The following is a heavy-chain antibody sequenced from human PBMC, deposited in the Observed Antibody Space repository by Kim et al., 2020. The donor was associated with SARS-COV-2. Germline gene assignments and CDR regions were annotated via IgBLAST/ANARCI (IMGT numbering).Heavy chain of an antibody. CDR1: GYTFTSYD. V-gene: IGHV1-8*01. J-gene: IGHJ6*03. D-gene: IGHD3-3*01. CDR3: ARGGVPLTYYDFWSGYYYYMDV. CDR2: MNPNSGNT. Sequence: ASVKVSCKASGYTFTSYDINWVRQATGQGLEWMGWMNPNSGNTGYAQKFQGRVTMTRNTSISTAYMELSSLRSEDTAVYYCARGGVPLTYYDFWSGYYYYMDVWGKGTTVTVSS.